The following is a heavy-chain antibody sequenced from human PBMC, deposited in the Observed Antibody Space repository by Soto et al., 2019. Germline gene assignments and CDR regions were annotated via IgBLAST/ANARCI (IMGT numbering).Heavy chain of an antibody. V-gene: IGHV3-23*01. D-gene: IGHD4-17*01. CDR3: VSDPHSAVTTGGWFEY. J-gene: IGHJ5*01. Sequence: EVQLLESGGGLIQPGGSLRLSCAASGFSFESYAMSWVRQAPGTGLMWVSIISGTGGTTFYADSVKGRFTISRDNSKNMVDLQMDSLGADDTALYYCVSDPHSAVTTGGWFEYWGQGTLVTVSS. CDR1: GFSFESYA. CDR2: ISGTGGTT.